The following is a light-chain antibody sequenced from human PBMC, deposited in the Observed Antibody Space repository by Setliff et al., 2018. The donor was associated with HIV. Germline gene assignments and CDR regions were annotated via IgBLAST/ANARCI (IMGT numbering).Light chain of an antibody. CDR3: SSYAGNNKGV. CDR2: DVN. Sequence: SALTQPPSASGSPGQSVTFSCTGTSSDVGAYNYVSWYQQHPGKAPKLMIYDVNKRPSGVPDRFSGSKSGNTASLTVSGLQAEDEADYYCSSYAGNNKGVFGTGTKVTVL. V-gene: IGLV2-8*01. J-gene: IGLJ1*01. CDR1: SSDVGAYNY.